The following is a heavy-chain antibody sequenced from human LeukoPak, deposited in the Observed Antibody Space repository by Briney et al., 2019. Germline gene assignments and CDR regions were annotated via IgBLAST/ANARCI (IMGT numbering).Heavy chain of an antibody. Sequence: PSETLSLTCAVYGGSFSGYYWTWIRQPPGKGLEWIGEMNHSGSANYNPSLKSRVTISVDTSKNQFSLKLSSVTAADTAVYYCARDGYMGSSFDYWGQGTLVTVSS. J-gene: IGHJ4*02. CDR3: ARDGYMGSSFDY. CDR2: MNHSGSA. D-gene: IGHD5-24*01. V-gene: IGHV4-34*01. CDR1: GGSFSGYY.